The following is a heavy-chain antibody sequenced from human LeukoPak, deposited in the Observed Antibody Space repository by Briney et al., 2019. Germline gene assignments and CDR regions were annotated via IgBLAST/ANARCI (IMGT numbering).Heavy chain of an antibody. D-gene: IGHD1-7*01. V-gene: IGHV4-59*02. CDR1: GGSVSSYY. CDR3: ARDNWNYGSSMDV. CDR2: IYYSGST. Sequence: SETLSLTCTVSGGSVSSYYWSWIRQPPGKGLEWIGYIYYSGSTNYNPSLKSRVTISVDASKNQFSLKLSSVTAADTAVYHCARDNWNYGSSMDVWGQGTTVTVSS. J-gene: IGHJ6*02.